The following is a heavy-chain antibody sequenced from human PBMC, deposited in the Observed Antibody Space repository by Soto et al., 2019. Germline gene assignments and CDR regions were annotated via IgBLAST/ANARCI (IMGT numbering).Heavy chain of an antibody. D-gene: IGHD1-26*01. CDR3: ARDTIRSGSYYRPWFDP. J-gene: IGHJ5*02. CDR2: INPNSGGT. Sequence: GASVKVSCKASGYTFTGYYMHWVRQAPGQGLEWMGWINPNSGGTNYAQKFQGRVTMTRDTSISTAYMELSRLRSDDTAVYYCARDTIRSGSYYRPWFDPWGQGTLVTVSS. CDR1: GYTFTGYY. V-gene: IGHV1-2*02.